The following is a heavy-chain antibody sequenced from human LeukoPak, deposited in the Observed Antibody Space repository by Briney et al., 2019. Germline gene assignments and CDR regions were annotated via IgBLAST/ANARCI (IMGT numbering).Heavy chain of an antibody. Sequence: GGSLRLSCAASGFTFSNAWMSWVRQAPGKGLEWVGRIKSKTDGGTTDYAAPVKGRLTISRDDSKNTLYLQMNSLKTEDTAVYYCTTEAGGSRPDLNYWGQGTLVTVSS. CDR3: TTEAGGSRPDLNY. J-gene: IGHJ4*02. D-gene: IGHD1-26*01. CDR1: GFTFSNAW. V-gene: IGHV3-15*01. CDR2: IKSKTDGGTT.